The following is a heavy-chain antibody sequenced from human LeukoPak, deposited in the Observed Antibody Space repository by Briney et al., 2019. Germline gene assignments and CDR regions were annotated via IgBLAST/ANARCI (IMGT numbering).Heavy chain of an antibody. D-gene: IGHD5-18*01. CDR1: GFTFDDYA. CDR2: ISWNSGSI. J-gene: IGHJ5*02. V-gene: IGHV3-9*01. CDR3: AREGYSYGYGWFDP. Sequence: AGGSLRLSCVASGFTFDDYAMNWVRQAPGKGLEWVSGISWNSGSIGYADSVKGRFTISRDNAKNSLYLQMNSLRAEDTALYYCAREGYSYGYGWFDPWGQGTLVTVSS.